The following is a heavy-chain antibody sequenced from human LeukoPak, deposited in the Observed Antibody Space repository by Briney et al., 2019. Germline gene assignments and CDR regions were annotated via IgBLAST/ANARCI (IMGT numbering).Heavy chain of an antibody. Sequence: PGGSLRLSCAASGFTFSSYGMHWVRQAPGKGLEWVAFIRYDGSNKYYADSVKGRFTISRDNSKNTLYLQMNSLRAEDTAVYYCAKIPLRYFDWREFDPWGQGTLVTVSS. D-gene: IGHD3-9*01. J-gene: IGHJ5*02. CDR2: IRYDGSNK. CDR3: AKIPLRYFDWREFDP. V-gene: IGHV3-30*02. CDR1: GFTFSSYG.